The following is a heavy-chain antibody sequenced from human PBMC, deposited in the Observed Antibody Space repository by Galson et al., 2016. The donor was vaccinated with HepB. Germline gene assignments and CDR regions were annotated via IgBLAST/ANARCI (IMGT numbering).Heavy chain of an antibody. D-gene: IGHD3-3*01. CDR2: ISHSSGNI. CDR1: GFTLSSYS. J-gene: IGHJ4*02. Sequence: SLRLSCAASGFTLSSYSMTWVRQAPGKGLEWVSSISHSSGNIYYADSLKGRFTVSRVKARDSMFLQMNSLRVEDTAVYYCTRGRENDFWSGYYYWGQGTVVTVSS. V-gene: IGHV3-21*01. CDR3: TRGRENDFWSGYYY.